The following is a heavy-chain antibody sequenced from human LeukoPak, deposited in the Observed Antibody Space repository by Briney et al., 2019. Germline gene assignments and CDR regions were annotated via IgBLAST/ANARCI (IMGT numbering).Heavy chain of an antibody. Sequence: SETLSLTCTVSSGSLTGYYWSWIRQPPGKGLEWIAYVYATGTTNYNPSLKTRATISMDTSKNQLSLTLTSVTAADTAVYYCAREPFMGSSFDYWGQGTLVTVSS. D-gene: IGHD6-13*01. CDR1: SGSLTGYY. V-gene: IGHV4-59*01. CDR2: VYATGTT. CDR3: AREPFMGSSFDY. J-gene: IGHJ4*02.